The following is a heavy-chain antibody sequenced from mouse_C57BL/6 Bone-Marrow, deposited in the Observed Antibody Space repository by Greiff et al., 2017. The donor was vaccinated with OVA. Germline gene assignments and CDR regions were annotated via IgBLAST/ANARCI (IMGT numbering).Heavy chain of an antibody. V-gene: IGHV1-50*01. CDR1: GYTFTSYW. CDR2: IDPSDSYT. CDR3: ARRVDAWFAY. D-gene: IGHD1-1*02. Sequence: QVQLQQPGAELVKPGASVKLSCKASGYTFTSYWMQWVKQRPGQGLEWIGEIDPSDSYTNYNQKFKGKATLTVDTSSSTAYMQLSSLTSEDSAVYYCARRVDAWFAYWGQGTLVTVSA. J-gene: IGHJ3*01.